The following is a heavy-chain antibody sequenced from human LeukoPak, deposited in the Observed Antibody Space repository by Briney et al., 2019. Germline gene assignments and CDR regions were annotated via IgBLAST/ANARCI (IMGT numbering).Heavy chain of an antibody. CDR2: IWHDGSHK. V-gene: IGHV3-33*01. Sequence: PGRSLRLSCAASGFSFDTYAMHWFRQAPGQGLEWVALIWHDGSHKFYSNSVRGQFTISRDNSKNTVYLQMNNLRPDDTAVYYCAGEIFGSGSYPDFWGQGTLVTVSS. CDR3: AGEIFGSGSYPDF. CDR1: GFSFDTYA. J-gene: IGHJ4*02. D-gene: IGHD3-10*01.